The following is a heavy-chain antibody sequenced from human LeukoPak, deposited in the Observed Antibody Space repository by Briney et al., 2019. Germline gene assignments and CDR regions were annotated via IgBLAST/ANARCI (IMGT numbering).Heavy chain of an antibody. J-gene: IGHJ4*02. Sequence: GASVKVSCKASGYTFSDYYIHWVRQAPGQGLEWMGWINPNTGTTKIPQRFQGRVTMTRDTSISTAYMELSRLRSDDTAVYYCARGGVTMVRGVIITLDYWGQGTLVTVSS. CDR2: INPNTGTT. V-gene: IGHV1-2*02. D-gene: IGHD3-10*01. CDR3: ARGGVTMVRGVIITLDY. CDR1: GYTFSDYY.